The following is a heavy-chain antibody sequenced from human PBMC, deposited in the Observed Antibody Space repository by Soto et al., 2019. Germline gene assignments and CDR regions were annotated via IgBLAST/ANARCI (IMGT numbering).Heavy chain of an antibody. CDR3: AREQPPALYFGMDV. Sequence: EVQLVESGGGLVQPGGSLRLSCAASGLTVSSNYMSWVRQAPGKGLEWVSVIYSNGNTYYADSVKGRFTITRDNSKKTVYLQMNSRGAEAAAVYYCAREQPPALYFGMDVWGQGTTVTVSS. D-gene: IGHD2-15*01. CDR2: IYSNGNT. J-gene: IGHJ6*02. V-gene: IGHV3-66*01. CDR1: GLTVSSNY.